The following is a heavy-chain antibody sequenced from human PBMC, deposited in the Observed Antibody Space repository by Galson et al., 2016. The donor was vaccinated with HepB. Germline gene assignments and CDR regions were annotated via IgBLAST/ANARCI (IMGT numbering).Heavy chain of an antibody. CDR3: TRVGPPGY. CDR1: GFTFTNYW. J-gene: IGHJ4*02. CDR2: IKPDGTEK. V-gene: IGHV3-7*04. D-gene: IGHD1-26*01. Sequence: SLRLSCAASGFTFTNYWMSWVRQAPGKGLEWVANIKPDGTEKYYVDSMKGRFTISGDNAKNSVFLQMNSLRAEDTAMYYCTRVGPPGYWGQGTLVTVSS.